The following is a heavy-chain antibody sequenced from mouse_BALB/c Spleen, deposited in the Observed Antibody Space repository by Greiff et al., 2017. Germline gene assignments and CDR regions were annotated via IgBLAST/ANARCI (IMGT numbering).Heavy chain of an antibody. CDR2: IWGDGST. V-gene: IGHV2-6-7*01. CDR1: GFSLTGYG. J-gene: IGHJ2*01. CDR3: ARGVSNWWTLDD. D-gene: IGHD4-1*02. Sequence: QVQLKESGPGLVAPSQSLSITCTVSGFSLTGYGVNWVRQPPGKGLEWLGMIWGDGSTDYNSALKSRLSISKDNSKSQVFLQMNSLQTDDTARYYGARGVSNWWTLDDWGQGTTLTVSS.